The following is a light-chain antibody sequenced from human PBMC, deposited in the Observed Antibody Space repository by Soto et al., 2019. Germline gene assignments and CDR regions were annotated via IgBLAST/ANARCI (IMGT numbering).Light chain of an antibody. CDR3: AAWDDSLNGYV. Sequence: VLTQPPSASGTPGQRVTISCSGSSSNIGSNTVNWYQQLPGTAPKLLIHANNQRPSGVPDRFSGSKSGTSASLAISWLQSEEADYYCAAWDDSLNGYVFGTGTKLTVL. J-gene: IGLJ1*01. V-gene: IGLV1-44*01. CDR2: ANN. CDR1: SSNIGSNT.